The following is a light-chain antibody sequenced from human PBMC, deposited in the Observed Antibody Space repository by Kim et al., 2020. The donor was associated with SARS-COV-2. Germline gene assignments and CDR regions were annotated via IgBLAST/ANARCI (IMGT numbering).Light chain of an antibody. CDR1: QNIGGA. Sequence: VSPGERATLSCRASQNIGGALAWYQQKPDQAPRLRIYDASTRATGVPARFSGSRSGTEFILTISSLQPDDFAVYYCQQYDNWPPNTFGQGTKLEI. V-gene: IGKV3-15*01. CDR3: QQYDNWPPNT. J-gene: IGKJ2*01. CDR2: DAS.